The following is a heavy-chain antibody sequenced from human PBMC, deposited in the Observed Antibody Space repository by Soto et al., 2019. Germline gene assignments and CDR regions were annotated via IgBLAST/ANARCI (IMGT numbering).Heavy chain of an antibody. CDR2: IYYSGST. Sequence: SETLSLTCTVSGGSISSGGYYWSWIRQHPGKGLEWIGYIYYSGSTYYNPSLKSRVTISVDTSKNQFSLKLSSVTAADTAVYYCARDSGDSSGYGFDPWGQGTRVTVSS. J-gene: IGHJ5*02. CDR3: ARDSGDSSGYGFDP. D-gene: IGHD3-22*01. V-gene: IGHV4-31*03. CDR1: GGSISSGGYY.